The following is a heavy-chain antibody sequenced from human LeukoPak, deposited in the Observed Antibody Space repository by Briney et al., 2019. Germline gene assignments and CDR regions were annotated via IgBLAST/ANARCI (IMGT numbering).Heavy chain of an antibody. J-gene: IGHJ4*02. V-gene: IGHV3-74*01. CDR3: ARSNQAHDY. CDR2: INPGGRSI. CDR1: GFTFSSYW. Sequence: GGSLRLSCAASGFTFSSYWMHWVRHAPGKGLVWVARINPGGRSINYADSVKGRFTISRDNAKNTLYLQMDSLRAEDTGVYYCARSNQAHDYWGQGTLVTVSS. D-gene: IGHD1-14*01.